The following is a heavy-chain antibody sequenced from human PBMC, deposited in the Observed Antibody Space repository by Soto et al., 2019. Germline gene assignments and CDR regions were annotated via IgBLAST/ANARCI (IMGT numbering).Heavy chain of an antibody. Sequence: EVQLVESGGGLVKPGGSLRLSCAASGFTFSTYSMNWVRQAPGKGLEWVSSISSSSSYIYYADSVKGRFTISRDNAKNPLYLQINSLRAEDTAVYYCARYDSSGYYWPYYYYGMDVWGQGTTVTVSS. CDR1: GFTFSTYS. CDR3: ARYDSSGYYWPYYYYGMDV. J-gene: IGHJ6*02. V-gene: IGHV3-21*01. CDR2: ISSSSSYI. D-gene: IGHD3-22*01.